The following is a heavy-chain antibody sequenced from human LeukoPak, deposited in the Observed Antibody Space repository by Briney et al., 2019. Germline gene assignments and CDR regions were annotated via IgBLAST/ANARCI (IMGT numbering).Heavy chain of an antibody. D-gene: IGHD6-6*01. J-gene: IGHJ4*02. CDR3: ARLRGSSSPFDY. CDR1: GGSVSSGSYY. CDR2: IYYSGST. V-gene: IGHV4-61*01. Sequence: SETLSLTCTVSGGSVSSGSYYWSWIRQPPGKGLEWIGYIYYSGSTNYNPSLKSRVTISVDTSKNQFSLKLSSVTAADTAVYYCARLRGSSSPFDYWGQGTLVTVSS.